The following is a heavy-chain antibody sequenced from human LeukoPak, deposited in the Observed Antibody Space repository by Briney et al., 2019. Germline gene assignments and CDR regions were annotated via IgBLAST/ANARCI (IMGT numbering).Heavy chain of an antibody. CDR2: IGNNGGGI. D-gene: IGHD7-27*01. CDR3: AIDPNWGTHS. V-gene: IGHV3-23*01. J-gene: IGHJ4*02. CDR1: GFTFSTYT. Sequence: GGSLRLSCAASGFTFSTYTMYWVRHPPGKRLEWVSIIGNNGGGIHYADSVRGRFTISRDHSKNALYLQMNSLRVEDTAVYYCAIDPNWGTHSWGQGVLVTISS.